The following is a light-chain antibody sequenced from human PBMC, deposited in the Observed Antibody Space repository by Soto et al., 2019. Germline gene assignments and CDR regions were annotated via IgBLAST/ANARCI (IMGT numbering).Light chain of an antibody. J-gene: IGKJ3*01. CDR3: QQFDDYPFT. CDR1: QSVISN. CDR2: GAS. V-gene: IGKV3-15*01. Sequence: EMVMTQSPVTLSVSPGESATLSCRASQSVISNLAWYQQKPGQAPRLLIYGASTRATGIPDRFSGSGSGTEFTLTISSLQSGDFATYYCQQFDDYPFTFGPGTKVDI.